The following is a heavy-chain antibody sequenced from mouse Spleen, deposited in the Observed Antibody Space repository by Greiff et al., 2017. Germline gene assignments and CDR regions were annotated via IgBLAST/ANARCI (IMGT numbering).Heavy chain of an antibody. CDR2: IWSGGST. J-gene: IGHJ3*01. D-gene: IGHD2-1*01. CDR3: ARKGNYDWFAY. CDR1: GFSLTSYG. Sequence: VKVVESGPGLVQPSQSLSITCTVSGFSLTSYGVHWVRQSPGKGLEWLGVIWSGGSTDYNAAFISRLSISKDNSKSQVFFKMNSLQANDTAIYYCARKGNYDWFAYWGQGTLVTVSA. V-gene: IGHV2-2*02.